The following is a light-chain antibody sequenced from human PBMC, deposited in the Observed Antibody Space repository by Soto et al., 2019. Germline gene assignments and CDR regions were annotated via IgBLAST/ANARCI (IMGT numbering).Light chain of an antibody. CDR1: QSINSN. CDR3: QQYNNWPLAT. Sequence: VLTQSPATLSLSPGETATLSCRASQSINSNLAWYQQKPGQAPRLFMFRASSRATGVPARFSGSGSETEFNLTISSLQSEDFAVYYCQQYNNWPLATFGGGTRVETK. J-gene: IGKJ4*01. CDR2: RAS. V-gene: IGKV3-15*01.